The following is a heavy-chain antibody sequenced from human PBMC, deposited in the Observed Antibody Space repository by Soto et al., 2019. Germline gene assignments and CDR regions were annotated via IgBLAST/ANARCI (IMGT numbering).Heavy chain of an antibody. CDR1: GFTFTNYA. D-gene: IGHD6-13*01. CDR2: IGGGSGST. J-gene: IGHJ4*02. Sequence: EVQLLESGGSFVQPGGSLRLSCAASGFTFTNYALSWVRQAPGKGLEWVSTIGGGSGSTSYADSVKGRFSISRENSKNTLYLQMSSLRAEDTALYYCATRMYSTSWYYFVSWGQGTLVTVSS. CDR3: ATRMYSTSWYYFVS. V-gene: IGHV3-23*01.